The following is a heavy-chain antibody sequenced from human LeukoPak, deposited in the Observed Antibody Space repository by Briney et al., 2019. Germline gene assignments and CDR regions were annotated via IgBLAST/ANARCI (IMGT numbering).Heavy chain of an antibody. CDR3: ASIAYDSSGTQDAFDI. CDR1: DGSIISYY. V-gene: IGHV4-59*12. Sequence: SETLSLTCTVSDGSIISYYWSWIRQPPGKGLEWIGYIYYSGSTNYNPSLKSRVTISVDTSKNQFSLKLSSVTAADTAVYYCASIAYDSSGTQDAFDIWGQGTMVTVSS. CDR2: IYYSGST. D-gene: IGHD3-22*01. J-gene: IGHJ3*02.